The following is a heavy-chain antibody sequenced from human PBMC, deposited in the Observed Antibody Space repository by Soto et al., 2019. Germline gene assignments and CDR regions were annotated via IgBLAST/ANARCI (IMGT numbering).Heavy chain of an antibody. D-gene: IGHD6-13*01. CDR3: ARGYQRGYSSSRYYFEY. CDR2: IYYSGST. Sequence: SETLSLTCTVSGGSISSYYWSWIRQPPGKGLEWIGYIYYSGSTNYNPSLKSRVTISVDTSKNQFSLKLSSVTAADTAVYYCARGYQRGYSSSRYYFEYWGQGTLVTVSS. J-gene: IGHJ4*02. CDR1: GGSISSYY. V-gene: IGHV4-59*01.